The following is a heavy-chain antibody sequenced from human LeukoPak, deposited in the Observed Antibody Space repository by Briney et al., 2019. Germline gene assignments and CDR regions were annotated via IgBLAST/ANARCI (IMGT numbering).Heavy chain of an antibody. J-gene: IGHJ1*01. D-gene: IGHD6-19*01. CDR3: ARGGKIPLAGTRSPQYFQH. V-gene: IGHV3-48*03. CDR1: GFTFSSYE. Sequence: GGSLRLSCAASGFTFSSYEMNWVRQAPGKGLEWVSYISSSGSTIYYADSVKGRFTISRDNSKNTLYLQMNSLRPEDTAVYYCARGGKIPLAGTRSPQYFQHWGQGTLVTVSS. CDR2: ISSSGSTI.